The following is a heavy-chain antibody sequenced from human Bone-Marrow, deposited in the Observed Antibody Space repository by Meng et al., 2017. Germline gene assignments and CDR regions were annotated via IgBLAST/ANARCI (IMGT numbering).Heavy chain of an antibody. J-gene: IGHJ2*01. CDR2: IYHSGST. Sequence: QLRLQESGPGLVKPSEALSLTCTVSGGSISSSNWWSWVRQPPGKGLEWIGEIYHSGSTNYNPSLKSRVTISVDKSKNQFSLKLSSVTAADTAVYYCARVRVEYWYFDLWGRGTLVTVSS. V-gene: IGHV4-4*02. CDR1: GGSISSSNW. CDR3: ARVRVEYWYFDL.